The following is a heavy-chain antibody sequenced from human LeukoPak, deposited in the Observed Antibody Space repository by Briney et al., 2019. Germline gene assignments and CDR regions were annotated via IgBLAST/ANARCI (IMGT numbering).Heavy chain of an antibody. CDR1: GFTFSSYG. V-gene: IGHV3-33*01. CDR3: ARAYYDSSGHYEYYFDY. CDR2: IWYDGSNK. Sequence: GGSLRLSCATSGFTFSSYGMHWVRQAPGKGLEWVAVIWYDGSNKYYADSVKGRFAISRDNSKSTLYLQMSSLRVEDTAVYYCARAYYDSSGHYEYYFDYWGRGTLVTVAS. J-gene: IGHJ4*02. D-gene: IGHD3-22*01.